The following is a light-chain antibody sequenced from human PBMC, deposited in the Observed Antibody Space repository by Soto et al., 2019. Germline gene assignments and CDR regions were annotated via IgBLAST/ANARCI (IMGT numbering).Light chain of an antibody. CDR2: DAS. CDR3: QQRSNWPPVYT. V-gene: IGKV3-11*01. Sequence: EIVLTQSPATLSLSPGERATLSCRASQSVSSYLAWYQQKPGQAPRLLIYDASNRATGIPARFSASGSGTDFTLTISSLEPEDFAVYYCQQRSNWPPVYTFGQGTKLEIK. CDR1: QSVSSY. J-gene: IGKJ2*01.